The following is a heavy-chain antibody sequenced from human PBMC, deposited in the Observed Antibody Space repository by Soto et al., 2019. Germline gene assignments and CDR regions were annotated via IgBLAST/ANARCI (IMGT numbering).Heavy chain of an antibody. D-gene: IGHD1-26*01. J-gene: IGHJ4*02. CDR3: AYGGSCDN. Sequence: EVQLVESGGGLVQPGGSLRLSCAASGFSFNTYEMNWVRQAPGKGLEWVSYISSSGSTIYYADSVKGRFTVSKDNGKNSLYLQMNSLRAEDTAVYYCAYGGSCDNWGQGTQVNVSS. CDR2: ISSSGSTI. V-gene: IGHV3-48*03. CDR1: GFSFNTYE.